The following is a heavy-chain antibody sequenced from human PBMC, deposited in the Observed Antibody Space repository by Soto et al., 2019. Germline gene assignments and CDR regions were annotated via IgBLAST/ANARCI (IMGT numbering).Heavy chain of an antibody. CDR1: GGSFSGYY. CDR2: INHSGST. CDR3: ARGRKGGRAEYFQH. V-gene: IGHV4-34*01. Sequence: QVQLQQWGAGLLKPSETLSLTCAVYGGSFSGYYWSWIRQPPGKGLEWIGEINHSGSTNYNPSLKSRVTISVDTSTNHFSLKLSSVTAADTAVYYCARGRKGGRAEYFQHWGQGTLVTVSS. J-gene: IGHJ1*01. D-gene: IGHD1-26*01.